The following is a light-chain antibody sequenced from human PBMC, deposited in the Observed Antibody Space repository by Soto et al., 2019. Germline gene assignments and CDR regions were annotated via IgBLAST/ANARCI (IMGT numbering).Light chain of an antibody. V-gene: IGKV2-28*01. Sequence: DIVMTQSPLSLPVTPGEPASISCRSSQSLLHSNGYNYLDWDLQKPGQSPQLLIYLGANRASGAPDRFSGSGSGTDFTLKISRVEAEDVGVYYCMQALHTPLTFGQGTRLEIK. J-gene: IGKJ5*01. CDR1: QSLLHSNGYNY. CDR3: MQALHTPLT. CDR2: LGA.